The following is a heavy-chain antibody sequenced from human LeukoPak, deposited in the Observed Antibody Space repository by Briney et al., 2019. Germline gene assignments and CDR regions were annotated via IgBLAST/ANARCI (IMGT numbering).Heavy chain of an antibody. V-gene: IGHV1-46*01. J-gene: IGHJ3*02. D-gene: IGHD2-2*01. CDR2: INPSGGST. Sequence: ASVKVSCKASGYSFTTYYMHWVRQAPGQGLEWMGIINPSGGSTDYSQRFQGRVTMTRDTSTSTAYMELRSLRSDDTAVYYCASQGGYCSSTSCYPASDAFDIWGQGTMVTVSS. CDR1: GYSFTTYY. CDR3: ASQGGYCSSTSCYPASDAFDI.